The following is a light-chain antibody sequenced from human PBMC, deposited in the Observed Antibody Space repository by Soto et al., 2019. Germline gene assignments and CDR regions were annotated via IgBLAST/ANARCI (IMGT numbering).Light chain of an antibody. CDR3: QKYNSAPWT. CDR2: VAS. Sequence: DIQMTQSPSSLSASVGDRVTITCRASQGISNYLAWYQQQPGKVPKLLIYVASTLQSGVPSRFSGSGSGTDFTLTISSLEPEDVATYYCQKYNSAPWTFGQGTKVEIK. CDR1: QGISNY. V-gene: IGKV1-27*01. J-gene: IGKJ1*01.